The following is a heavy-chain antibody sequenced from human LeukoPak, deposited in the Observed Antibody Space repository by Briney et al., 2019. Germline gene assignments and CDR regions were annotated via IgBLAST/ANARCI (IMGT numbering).Heavy chain of an antibody. Sequence: GASVKVSCKASGYTFTCYGISWVRQAPGQGLEWMGWISAYNGNTNYAQKLQGRVTMTTDTSTSTAYMELRSLRSDDTAVYYCARDRKIVVVVPAATCLDYWGQGTLVTVSS. V-gene: IGHV1-18*01. CDR3: ARDRKIVVVVPAATCLDY. D-gene: IGHD2-2*01. CDR1: GYTFTCYG. J-gene: IGHJ4*02. CDR2: ISAYNGNT.